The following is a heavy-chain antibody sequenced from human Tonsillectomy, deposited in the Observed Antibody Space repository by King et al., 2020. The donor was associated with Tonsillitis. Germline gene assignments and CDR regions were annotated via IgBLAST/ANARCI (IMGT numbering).Heavy chain of an antibody. CDR2: IYYSGST. V-gene: IGHV4-39*01. D-gene: IGHD3-3*01. CDR1: GGSISSSSYY. Sequence: LQLQESGPGLVKPSENLSLTCTVSGGSISSSSYYWGWIRQPPGKGLEWIGSIYYSGSTYYNPSLKSRVTISVDTSKNQFSLKLSSVTAADTAVYYCARRYDFWSGYNYYYYMDVWGKGTTVTVSS. J-gene: IGHJ6*03. CDR3: ARRYDFWSGYNYYYYMDV.